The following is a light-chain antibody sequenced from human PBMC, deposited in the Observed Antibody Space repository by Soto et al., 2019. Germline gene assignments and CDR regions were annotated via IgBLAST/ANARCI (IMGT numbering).Light chain of an antibody. J-gene: IGLJ1*01. CDR2: SNN. CDR1: SSNIGAGYD. Sequence: QPVLTQPPSVSGAPGQRVTISCTGSSSNIGAGYDVHWYQQLPGTAPKLLIYSNNNRPSGVPDRFSGSKSGTSASLAITGLQAEDEADYYCQSYDSSLSGGVFGTGTKLTVL. V-gene: IGLV1-40*01. CDR3: QSYDSSLSGGV.